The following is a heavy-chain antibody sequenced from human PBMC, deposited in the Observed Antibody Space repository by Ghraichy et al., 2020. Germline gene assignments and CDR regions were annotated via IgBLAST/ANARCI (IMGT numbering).Heavy chain of an antibody. CDR3: ARDSGLRGMDV. Sequence: GGSLRLSCAASGFTFSSYWMHWVRQAPGKGLVWVSRINSDGSSTSYADSVKGRFTISRDNAKNTLYLQMNSLRVEDTAVYYCARDSGLRGMDVWGQGTTVTVSS. V-gene: IGHV3-74*01. D-gene: IGHD3-10*01. CDR2: INSDGSST. J-gene: IGHJ6*02. CDR1: GFTFSSYW.